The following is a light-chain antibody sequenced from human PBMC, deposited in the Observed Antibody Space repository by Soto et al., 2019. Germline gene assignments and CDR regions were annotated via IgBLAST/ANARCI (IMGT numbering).Light chain of an antibody. CDR1: SGHSSYA. V-gene: IGLV4-69*01. J-gene: IGLJ2*01. CDR2: LDSDGSH. Sequence: QLVLTQSPSASASLGASAKLTCTLSSGHSSYAIAWHQQQPEKGPRYLMKLDSDGSHTKGDAIPGRFSGSSSGAERYLTISGLQCEDEADYYCQTWGTGIHVVFGGGTKLTVL. CDR3: QTWGTGIHVV.